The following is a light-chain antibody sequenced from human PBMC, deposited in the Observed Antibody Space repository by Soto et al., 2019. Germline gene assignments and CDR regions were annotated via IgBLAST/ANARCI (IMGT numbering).Light chain of an antibody. Sequence: EIVLTQSPGTLSLSPGERATLSCRASQSVSSSYLAWYQQKPGQAPRLLIYGTSSRATGIPDRFSGSGSGTDFTLTISRLEPEDFAVYYCQQYDSSHTWTFGQGTKVEI. CDR1: QSVSSSY. J-gene: IGKJ1*01. V-gene: IGKV3-20*01. CDR3: QQYDSSHTWT. CDR2: GTS.